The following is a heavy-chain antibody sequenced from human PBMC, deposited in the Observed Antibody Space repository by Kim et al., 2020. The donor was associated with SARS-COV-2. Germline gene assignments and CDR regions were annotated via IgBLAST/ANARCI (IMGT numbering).Heavy chain of an antibody. CDR3: AGFPADMMSMMWGRGGWFDP. J-gene: IGHJ5*02. V-gene: IGHV4-4*02. CDR2: ISHRGSP. D-gene: IGHD3-16*01. Sequence: SETLSLTCAVSGGSISSLSWWSWVRQAPGKGLEWIGEISHRGSPNYHPSLKSRMTISIDNAKNQFSLRLTSVTAADTAIYFCAGFPADMMSMMWGRGGWFDPWGQGTLVSVSS. CDR1: GGSISSLSW.